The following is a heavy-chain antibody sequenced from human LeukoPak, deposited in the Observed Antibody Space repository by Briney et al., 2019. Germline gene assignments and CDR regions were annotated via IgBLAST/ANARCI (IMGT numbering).Heavy chain of an antibody. D-gene: IGHD5-12*01. CDR1: GGSISSSSYY. CDR3: ARARYAIVATIDY. V-gene: IGHV4-39*07. CDR2: IYYSGST. Sequence: SETLSLTCTVSGGSISSSSYYWGWIRQPPGKGLEWIGSIYYSGSTYYNPSLKSRVTISVDTSKNQFSLKLSSVTAADTAVYYCARARYAIVATIDYWGQGTLVTVSS. J-gene: IGHJ4*02.